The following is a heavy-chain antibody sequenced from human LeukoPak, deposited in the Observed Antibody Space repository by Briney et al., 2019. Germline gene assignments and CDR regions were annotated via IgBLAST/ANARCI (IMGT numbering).Heavy chain of an antibody. CDR3: AREAWVSGDSKYRYYGIDV. Sequence: PSGTLSLTCAVSGGSISSSNWWSWVRQPPGKGLEWIGEIYHSGSTNYNPSLKSRVTISVDKSKNQFSLKLSSVTAADTAVYYCAREAWVSGDSKYRYYGIDVWGQGTTVTVSS. D-gene: IGHD4-17*01. CDR1: GGSISSSNW. CDR2: IYHSGST. V-gene: IGHV4-4*02. J-gene: IGHJ6*02.